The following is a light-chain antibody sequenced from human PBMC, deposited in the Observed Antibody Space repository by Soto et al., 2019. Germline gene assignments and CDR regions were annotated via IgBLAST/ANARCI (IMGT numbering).Light chain of an antibody. CDR3: QQYNSYPLT. CDR2: DAS. CDR1: QNSSTY. J-gene: IGKJ4*01. Sequence: DIQVTQSPFTLSPSVWAIVTITCRGSQNSSTYLNWYHQKPGKDANILIYDASSLQSGVPSRFSGSGSWTEFTITIISLQPDDVATYYCQQYNSYPLTFGGGTKVDIK. V-gene: IGKV1-5*01.